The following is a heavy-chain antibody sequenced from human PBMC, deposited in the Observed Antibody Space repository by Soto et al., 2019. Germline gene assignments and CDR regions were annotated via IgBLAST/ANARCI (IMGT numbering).Heavy chain of an antibody. D-gene: IGHD3-22*01. Sequence: LRLSCAASGFTFSDYYMSWIRQAPGKGLEWVSYISGSGSTIYYADSVKGRFTISRDNAKNSLYLQMNSLRADDTAVYYCAKVSYYYITSAYPDYFDYWGQGTLVTVSS. J-gene: IGHJ4*02. CDR2: ISGSGSTI. V-gene: IGHV3-11*01. CDR1: GFTFSDYY. CDR3: AKVSYYYITSAYPDYFDY.